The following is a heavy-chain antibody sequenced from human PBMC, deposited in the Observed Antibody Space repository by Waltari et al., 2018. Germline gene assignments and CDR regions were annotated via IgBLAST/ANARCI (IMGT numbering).Heavy chain of an antibody. Sequence: QVQLQESGPGLVKPSETLSLTCTVSGGSISSYYWSWIRQPPGKGLEWIGYIYYSGSTNYNPSLKSRVTISVDTSKNQFSLKLSSVTAADTAVYYCASYLCNRQLVRMGPCGDFDYWGQEPWSPSPQ. CDR2: IYYSGST. V-gene: IGHV4-59*01. CDR1: GGSISSYY. J-gene: IGHJ4*01. CDR3: ASYLCNRQLVRMGPCGDFDY. D-gene: IGHD6-13*01.